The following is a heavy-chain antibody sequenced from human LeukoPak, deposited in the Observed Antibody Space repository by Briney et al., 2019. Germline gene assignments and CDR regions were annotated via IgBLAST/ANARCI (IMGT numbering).Heavy chain of an antibody. CDR2: FDPEDGET. D-gene: IGHD3-3*01. CDR1: GYTLTDLS. J-gene: IGHJ6*02. Sequence: ASVKVSCKVSGYTLTDLSMHWVRQAPGKRLEGMGGFDPEDGETIYAQKFRGRVTMTEDTSTDTAYMELSSLRSEDTAVYYCATPILEWASLDVWGQGTTVTVSS. CDR3: ATPILEWASLDV. V-gene: IGHV1-24*01.